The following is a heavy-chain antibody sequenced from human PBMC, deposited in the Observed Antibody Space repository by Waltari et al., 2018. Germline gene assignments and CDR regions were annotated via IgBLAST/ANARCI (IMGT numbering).Heavy chain of an antibody. Sequence: EVSLVESGGDLAQPGESLRSSCAASGFSWTNYWLGWVRQVPGKGLGWVADINESGSKKYYVDSVKGRFTISGDNAKNSVDLQRNSLRVEDTAVYYCARDDNINGASDAFDIWGQGTMVTVSS. D-gene: IGHD2-8*01. CDR1: GFSWTNYW. V-gene: IGHV3-7*01. J-gene: IGHJ3*02. CDR3: ARDDNINGASDAFDI. CDR2: INESGSKK.